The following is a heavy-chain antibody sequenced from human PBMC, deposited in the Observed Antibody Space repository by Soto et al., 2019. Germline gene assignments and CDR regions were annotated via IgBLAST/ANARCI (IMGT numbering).Heavy chain of an antibody. D-gene: IGHD2-2*01. Sequence: EVQLVESGGGLVKPGGSLRLSCAASGFTFSTYSMSWVRQAPGKGLEWVSSISPSSTYIHYADSVKGRFTISRDNAEKSLYLQMNSLGAGDTAVYYCARVGGGVVVVPGANRGDFWGQGTLVTVSS. V-gene: IGHV3-21*01. CDR1: GFTFSTYS. CDR3: ARVGGGVVVVPGANRGDF. J-gene: IGHJ4*02. CDR2: ISPSSTYI.